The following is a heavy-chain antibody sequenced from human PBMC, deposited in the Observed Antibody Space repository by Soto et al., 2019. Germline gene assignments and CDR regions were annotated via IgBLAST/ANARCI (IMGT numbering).Heavy chain of an antibody. Sequence: GASVKVSCKSSGGTFSSYAINWVRQAPGQGLEWMGGIIPIFGTANYAQNFQGRVTITADVSTNTAYMELSSLRSADTAMYYCARENRYFFYGMDVWGQGTTVTVSS. CDR1: GGTFSSYA. J-gene: IGHJ6*02. V-gene: IGHV1-69*13. CDR3: ARENRYFFYGMDV. CDR2: IIPIFGTA.